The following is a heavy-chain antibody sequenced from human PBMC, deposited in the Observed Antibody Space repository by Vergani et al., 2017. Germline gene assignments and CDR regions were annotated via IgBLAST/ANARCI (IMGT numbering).Heavy chain of an antibody. Sequence: EVQPLESGGDLVQPGGSLRLSCAASGFTFNHYAMNWVRQAPGKGLEWVSGISGSGGSTYYAGSVKGRFTISRDSSKNTLYLQMNILSAGDTAVYYCAKANPRNSGYDYLYYYHAMDVWGQGTTVTVSS. J-gene: IGHJ6*02. CDR2: ISGSGGST. D-gene: IGHD5-12*01. V-gene: IGHV3-23*01. CDR1: GFTFNHYA. CDR3: AKANPRNSGYDYLYYYHAMDV.